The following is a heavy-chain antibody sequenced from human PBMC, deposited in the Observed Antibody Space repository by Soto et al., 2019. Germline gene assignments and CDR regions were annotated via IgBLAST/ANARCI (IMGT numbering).Heavy chain of an antibody. V-gene: IGHV3-15*01. CDR2: IKSKTDGGAR. CDR1: GFMFSIAW. Sequence: EVQLVESGGDLVEPGGSLRLSCVTSGFMFSIAWMSWVRQAPGKGLEWVGRIKSKTDGGARDYAAPVNGRFSISRDDSKSTMYLQMNSLRAEDTALYYCVEGWNDFWGQGTLVTVSS. J-gene: IGHJ4*02. D-gene: IGHD1-1*01. CDR3: VEGWNDF.